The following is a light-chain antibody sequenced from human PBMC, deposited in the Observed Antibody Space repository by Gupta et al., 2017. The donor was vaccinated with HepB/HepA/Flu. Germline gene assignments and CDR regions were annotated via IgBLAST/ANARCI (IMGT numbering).Light chain of an antibody. V-gene: IGKV3-15*01. CDR3: QQYNDWPPWT. Sequence: EIVMTQSPATLSVAPGDRATLSCRASQSISSNLARYQQKPGQAPRLLIYGASTRATGIPARFSGGGSGTEFTLTISKLQSEDFAVYHCQQYNDWPPWTFGQGTKVEIK. J-gene: IGKJ1*01. CDR2: GAS. CDR1: QSISSN.